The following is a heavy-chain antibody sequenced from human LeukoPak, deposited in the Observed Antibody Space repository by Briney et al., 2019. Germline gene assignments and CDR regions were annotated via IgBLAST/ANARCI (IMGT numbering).Heavy chain of an antibody. CDR2: IYYSGST. Sequence: PSETLSLTCTVSGGSISSSSYYWGWIRQPPGKGLEWIGSIYYSGSTYYNPSLKSRVTISVDTSKNQFSLKLSSVTAADTAVCYCARHLLLYQLPFYFDYWGQGTLVTVSS. J-gene: IGHJ4*02. V-gene: IGHV4-39*01. CDR3: ARHLLLYQLPFYFDY. CDR1: GGSISSSSYY. D-gene: IGHD2-2*01.